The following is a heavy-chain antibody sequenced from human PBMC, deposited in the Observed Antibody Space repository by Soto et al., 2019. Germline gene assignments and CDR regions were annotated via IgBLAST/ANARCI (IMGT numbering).Heavy chain of an antibody. CDR1: AYNLAGDG. V-gene: IGHV1-18*01. CDR2: INVHSGDT. CDR3: ARRGNPLMDA. J-gene: IGHJ6*02. Sequence: QVQVVQSGGAMKKPGASVKVSCKPSAYNLAGDGFTWVRQAPGQGLEWMGWINVHSGDTNYAQKFQDRFSLTTDTSTRTVYMELRNLRSDDTAVYYGARRGNPLMDAWGQGTTVIVSS.